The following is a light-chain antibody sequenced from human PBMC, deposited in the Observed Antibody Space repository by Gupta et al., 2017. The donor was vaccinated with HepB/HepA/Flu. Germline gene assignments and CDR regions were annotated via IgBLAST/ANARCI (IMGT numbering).Light chain of an antibody. J-gene: IGLJ1*01. CDR2: VMSDGRH. CDR1: SGHSSYA. CDR3: QTGGAGVGYA. V-gene: IGLV4-69*01. Sequence: QLVLTPSPSASASLGASVTPTCPLSSGHSSYALARPQQQPETGPRDSMNVMSDGRHSRWAGTPGRFSGSSAGAARFLTISRRQAEDEADYYCQTGGAGVGYAFGTGTKLTVL.